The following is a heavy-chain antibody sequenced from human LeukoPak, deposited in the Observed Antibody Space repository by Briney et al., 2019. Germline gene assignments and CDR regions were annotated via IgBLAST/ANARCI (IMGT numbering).Heavy chain of an antibody. CDR1: GFTFSSYG. V-gene: IGHV3-30*02. CDR2: IRYDGSNK. J-gene: IGHJ4*02. D-gene: IGHD3-3*01. Sequence: GGSLRLSCAASGFTFSSYGMHWVRQAPGKGLEWVAFIRYDGSNKYYADSVKGRFTISRDNSKNTLYLQMNSLRAEDTAVYYCAKDGAAFWSGYYTLDYWGQGTLVTVSS. CDR3: AKDGAAFWSGYYTLDY.